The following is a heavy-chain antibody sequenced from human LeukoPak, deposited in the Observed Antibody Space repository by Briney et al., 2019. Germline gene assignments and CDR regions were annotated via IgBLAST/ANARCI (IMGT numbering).Heavy chain of an antibody. CDR2: IYTGDSDV. CDR3: ARQGYNSTWDRYLAY. CDR1: GYSFSNYW. V-gene: IGHV5-51*01. D-gene: IGHD6-13*01. Sequence: GESLKISCKGSGYSFSNYWIGWVRQMPGKGLEWMGIIYTGDSDVRYSPSFQGQVTISADKSISTAYLQWSSLQASDTAMYYCARQGYNSTWDRYLAYWGQGTQVTVSS. J-gene: IGHJ4*02.